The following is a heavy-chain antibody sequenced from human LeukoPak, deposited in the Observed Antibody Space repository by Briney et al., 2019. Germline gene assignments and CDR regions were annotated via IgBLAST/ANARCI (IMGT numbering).Heavy chain of an antibody. CDR2: INHSGST. Sequence: SETLSLTCAVYGGSFSGYYWSWIRQPPGKGLEWIGEINHSGSTNYNPSLKSRVTISVDTSKNQFSLKLSSVTAADTAVYYCARGAREAAVGNWGQGTLVTVSS. J-gene: IGHJ4*02. D-gene: IGHD6-13*01. V-gene: IGHV4-34*01. CDR3: ARGAREAAVGN. CDR1: GGSFSGYY.